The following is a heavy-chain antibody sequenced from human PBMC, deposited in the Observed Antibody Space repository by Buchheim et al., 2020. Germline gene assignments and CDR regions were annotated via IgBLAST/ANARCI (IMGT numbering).Heavy chain of an antibody. J-gene: IGHJ4*02. Sequence: EVQLVESGGGLVQPGGSLRLSCAASGFSVSSNYMSWVRQAPGKGLEWVSIIYSGGSTYYADSVKGRFTISRDNSKNTLYLQMNSLRAEDTAVYYCAKWRTKVGATTFDYWGQGTL. D-gene: IGHD1-26*01. CDR2: IYSGGST. CDR3: AKWRTKVGATTFDY. V-gene: IGHV3-66*01. CDR1: GFSVSSNY.